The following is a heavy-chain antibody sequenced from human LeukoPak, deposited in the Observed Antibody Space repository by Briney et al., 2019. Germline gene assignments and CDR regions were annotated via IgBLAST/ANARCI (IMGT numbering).Heavy chain of an antibody. Sequence: QSGGSLRLSCTASGFTFGDYAMNWVRQAPGKGLEWVGFIRSKANGGTIDYAASVKGRFAISRDDSKRSLYLQMNSLKTEDTAVYYCASSRRYGEFVFDYWGQGTLVTVPS. J-gene: IGHJ4*02. CDR1: GFTFGDYA. CDR2: IRSKANGGTI. V-gene: IGHV3-49*04. D-gene: IGHD3-10*01. CDR3: ASSRRYGEFVFDY.